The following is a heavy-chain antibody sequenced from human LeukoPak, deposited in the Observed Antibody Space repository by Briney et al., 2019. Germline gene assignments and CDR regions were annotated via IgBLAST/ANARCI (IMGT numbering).Heavy chain of an antibody. Sequence: GGSLRLSCAASGFTFSSYSMNWVRQAPGKGLEWVSPISSSSSYIYYADSVRGRFTISRDNAKNSLYLQMNSLRAEDTAVYYCARDGIEYGDSLFDYWGQGTLVTVSS. CDR1: GFTFSSYS. D-gene: IGHD4-17*01. J-gene: IGHJ4*02. V-gene: IGHV3-21*01. CDR3: ARDGIEYGDSLFDY. CDR2: ISSSSSYI.